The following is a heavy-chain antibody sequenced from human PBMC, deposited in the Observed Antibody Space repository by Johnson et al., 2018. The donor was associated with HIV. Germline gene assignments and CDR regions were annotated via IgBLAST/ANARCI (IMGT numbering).Heavy chain of an antibody. D-gene: IGHD2-2*01. V-gene: IGHV3-9*01. CDR2: ISWNSGSI. Sequence: VQLVESGGGLVQPGRSLRLSCAASGFTFDDYAMHWVRQAPGKGLEWVSGISWNSGSIGYADSVKGRFTISRDNSNNTLYLQMNSLRAEDTAVYYCAKDGAMAFDIWGQGTLVTVSS. CDR1: GFTFDDYA. CDR3: AKDGAMAFDI. J-gene: IGHJ3*02.